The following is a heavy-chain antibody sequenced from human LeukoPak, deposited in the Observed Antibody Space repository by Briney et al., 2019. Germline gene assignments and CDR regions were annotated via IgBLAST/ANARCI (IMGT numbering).Heavy chain of an antibody. V-gene: IGHV1-18*01. CDR2: ISAYNGNT. Sequence: ASVKVSCKASGYTFTSYGISWVRQAPGQGLEWMGWISAYNGNTNYAQKLQGRVTMTTDTSTSTAYMELRSLRADDTAVYYCARRIAGTGTGGYFEPWGRGTLVSVSS. CDR3: ARRIAGTGTGGYFEP. J-gene: IGHJ2*01. CDR1: GYTFTSYG. D-gene: IGHD6-19*01.